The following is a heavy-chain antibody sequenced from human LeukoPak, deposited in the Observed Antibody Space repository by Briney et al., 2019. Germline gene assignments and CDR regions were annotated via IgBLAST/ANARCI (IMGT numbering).Heavy chain of an antibody. CDR1: GFTVSSNS. D-gene: IGHD1-26*01. CDR3: ARGGDYYYYMDV. Sequence: GGSLRLSCTVSGFTVSSNSMSWVRQAPGKGLEWVSSISSSSSYIYYADSVKGRFTISRGNAKNSLYLQMNSLRAEDTAVYYCARGGDYYYYMDVWGKGTTVTVSS. CDR2: ISSSSSYI. J-gene: IGHJ6*03. V-gene: IGHV3-21*01.